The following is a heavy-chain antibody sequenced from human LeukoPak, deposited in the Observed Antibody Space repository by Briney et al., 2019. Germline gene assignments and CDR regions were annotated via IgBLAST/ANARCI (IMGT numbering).Heavy chain of an antibody. D-gene: IGHD6-6*01. V-gene: IGHV1-46*01. Sequence: ASVKVSCTASGYTFASHYMHWVRQAPGQGLEWMGIINPSGGSTSYAQKFQGRVTMTRDTSTSTVYMELSSLRSEDTAVYYCARVYSSSADEIDYWGQGTLVTVSS. J-gene: IGHJ4*02. CDR2: INPSGGST. CDR1: GYTFASHY. CDR3: ARVYSSSADEIDY.